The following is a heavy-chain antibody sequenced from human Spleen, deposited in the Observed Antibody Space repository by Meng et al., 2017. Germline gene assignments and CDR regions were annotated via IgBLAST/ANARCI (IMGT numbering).Heavy chain of an antibody. J-gene: IGHJ4*02. D-gene: IGHD4-23*01. Sequence: GESLKISCIASGFTFNNYWMSWVRQAPGKGLEWVANTKQDEGEKYYVDSVKGRFTISRDNAKNSLYLQMNSLRDEDSAIYYCARDYGGNSGGYWGQGTLVTVSS. V-gene: IGHV3-7*01. CDR3: ARDYGGNSGGY. CDR2: TKQDEGEK. CDR1: GFTFNNYW.